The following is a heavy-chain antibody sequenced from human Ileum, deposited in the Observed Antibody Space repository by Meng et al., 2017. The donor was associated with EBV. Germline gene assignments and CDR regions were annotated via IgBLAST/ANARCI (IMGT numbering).Heavy chain of an antibody. CDR2: IIVGTGRT. V-gene: IGHV1-3*01. J-gene: IGHJ4*02. CDR1: GFTFTDYV. D-gene: IGHD6-13*01. CDR3: ARDSVIAAGSYCDY. Sequence: QVHLGQAWAGVKQPGASVKVSCKASGFTFTDYVIQWVRQAPGQRPEWMGWIIVGTGRTEYSQNLQGRVTITWDTSASTAYMELSSLRSEDTAVYYCARDSVIAAGSYCDYWGQGALVTVSS.